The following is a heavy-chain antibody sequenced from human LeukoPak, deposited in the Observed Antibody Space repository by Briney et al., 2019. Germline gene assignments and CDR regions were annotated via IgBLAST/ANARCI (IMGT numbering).Heavy chain of an antibody. Sequence: GESLKISCKGSGYTFISYWIGWVRQMPGKGLEWMGIIYPGDSDTTYSPSFQGQVTISADKSINTAYLQWSSLKTSDTAMYYCARGSRIAAVDYWGQGTLVTVSS. J-gene: IGHJ4*02. D-gene: IGHD6-6*01. V-gene: IGHV5-51*01. CDR2: IYPGDSDT. CDR3: ARGSRIAAVDY. CDR1: GYTFISYW.